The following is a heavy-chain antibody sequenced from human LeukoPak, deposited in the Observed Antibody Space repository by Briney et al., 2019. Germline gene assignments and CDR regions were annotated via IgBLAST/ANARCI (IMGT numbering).Heavy chain of an antibody. CDR3: ARSRSGYSYDHAAFEI. J-gene: IGHJ3*02. CDR2: IDYRGST. CDR1: GDSISTYY. Sequence: SETLSLTCTVSGDSISTYYWSWIRQPPGKGLEWITYIDYRGSTTYNPSLRSRVTISVDTSRNQFSLKLYSVTAADTAVYYCARSRSGYSYDHAAFEIWGQGTMVTVSS. D-gene: IGHD5-18*01. V-gene: IGHV4-59*01.